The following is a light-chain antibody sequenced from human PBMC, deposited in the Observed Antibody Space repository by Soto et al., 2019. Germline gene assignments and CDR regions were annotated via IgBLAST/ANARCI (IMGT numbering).Light chain of an antibody. J-gene: IGKJ1*01. CDR3: QHYNSYSEA. CDR1: QSIGNW. CDR2: KAS. Sequence: DIQMTQSPSTLSASVGDRVTITCRASQSIGNWVAWFQQKPGKAPNLLIYKASTLKSGVPSRFSGSGSGTEFTLTISSLQPDDFATYYCQHYNSYSEAFGQGTKVELK. V-gene: IGKV1-5*03.